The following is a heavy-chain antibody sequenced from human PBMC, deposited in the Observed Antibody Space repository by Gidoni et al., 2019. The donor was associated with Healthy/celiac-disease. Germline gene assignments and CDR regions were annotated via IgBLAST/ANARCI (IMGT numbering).Heavy chain of an antibody. D-gene: IGHD4-17*01. J-gene: IGHJ5*02. CDR2: INAGNGNT. CDR1: GYTFTSYA. V-gene: IGHV1-3*01. Sequence: QVQLVQSGAEVKKPGASVKVSCKASGYTFTSYAMHWVRHAPGQRLEWMGWINAGNGNTKYSQKFQGRVTITRDTSASTAYMELSSLRSEDTAVYYCARDLRSYNWFDPWGQGTLVTVSS. CDR3: ARDLRSYNWFDP.